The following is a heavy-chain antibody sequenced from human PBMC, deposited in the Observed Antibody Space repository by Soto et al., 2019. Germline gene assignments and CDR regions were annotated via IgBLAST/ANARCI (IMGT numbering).Heavy chain of an antibody. V-gene: IGHV1-69*06. CDR2: IIPLFGTG. Sequence: QVQLEQSGAEVKKPGSSVKVSCKASGVTSSTHTITWVRQAPGQGLEWMGGIIPLFGTGHKAQKFQGRITIIADKSTSTAYMELSRLRSEDTAVYFCASGSAMGADHWGQGTLVTVSS. D-gene: IGHD5-18*01. CDR1: GVTSSTHT. CDR3: ASGSAMGADH. J-gene: IGHJ5*02.